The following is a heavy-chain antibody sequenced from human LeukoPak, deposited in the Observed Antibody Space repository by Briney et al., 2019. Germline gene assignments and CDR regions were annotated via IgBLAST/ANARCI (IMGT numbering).Heavy chain of an antibody. CDR2: INQDGSEK. CDR3: VKEPTVGGMDV. D-gene: IGHD3-10*01. J-gene: IGHJ6*02. Sequence: GGSLRLSCAASGFTFSNAWMSWVRQAPGKVLEWVANINQDGSEKYYVDSVKGRFTVSRDNSKNSLYLQMSSLRTEDTALYYCVKEPTVGGMDVWGRGATDTVSS. CDR1: GFTFSNAW. V-gene: IGHV3-7*03.